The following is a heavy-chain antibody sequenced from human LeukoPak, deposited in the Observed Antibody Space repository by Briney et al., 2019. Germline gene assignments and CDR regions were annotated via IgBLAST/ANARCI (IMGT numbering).Heavy chain of an antibody. Sequence: WETLSLTCTVSGDSISTYYWSWIRQPPGKRLEWIGYIYFSGTTNYNPSLKSRVTTSVDTSKNQFSLRLSSVTAADTALYYCARHGPLYDIWSAQFYFDYWGQGTMATVSS. CDR3: ARHGPLYDIWSAQFYFDY. J-gene: IGHJ4*02. V-gene: IGHV4-59*08. CDR2: IYFSGTT. CDR1: GDSISTYY. D-gene: IGHD3-3*01.